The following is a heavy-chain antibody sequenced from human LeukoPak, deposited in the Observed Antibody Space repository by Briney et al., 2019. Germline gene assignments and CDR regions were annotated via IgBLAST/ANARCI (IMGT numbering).Heavy chain of an antibody. CDR1: GFTVRSNY. CDR3: ARARYYYDSSGYYPFWYYYYMDV. V-gene: IGHV4-59*02. Sequence: GSLRLSCAAFGFTVRSNYMSWVRQAPGKGLEWIGYIYYSESTNYNPSLKSRVTISVDTSKNQFSLKLSSVTAADTAVYYCARARYYYDSSGYYPFWYYYYMDVWGKGTTVTVSS. D-gene: IGHD3-22*01. CDR2: IYYSEST. J-gene: IGHJ6*03.